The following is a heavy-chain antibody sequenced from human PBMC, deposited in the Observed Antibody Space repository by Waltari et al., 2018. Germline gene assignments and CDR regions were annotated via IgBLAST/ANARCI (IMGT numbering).Heavy chain of an antibody. CDR2: INAGNGNT. D-gene: IGHD3-3*01. CDR3: ARGITIFGVVRWFDP. Sequence: QVQLVQSGAEVKKPGASVKVSCKASGYTFTSYAMHWVRQAPGQRLEWMGWINAGNGNTKYSQKFQGRVTITRDTSASTAYMELSSLRSEDTAVYYCARGITIFGVVRWFDPWGQGTLVTVSS. V-gene: IGHV1-3*01. J-gene: IGHJ5*02. CDR1: GYTFTSYA.